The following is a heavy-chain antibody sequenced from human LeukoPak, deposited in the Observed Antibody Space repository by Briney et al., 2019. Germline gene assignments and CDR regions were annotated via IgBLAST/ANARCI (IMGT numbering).Heavy chain of an antibody. V-gene: IGHV3-74*01. CDR1: GFMLCSYL. CDR2: INSEGSST. J-gene: IGHJ4*02. D-gene: IGHD2-21*02. Sequence: GGSLRHSCAASGFMLCSYLVQWVRQVPGRGVVWVSRINSEGSSTIYAHSVKSRFTSCRDNAENTVYLPMNSLRAEDTAVYYCTREVVLTAISVLDYWGQGTPVTVSS. CDR3: TREVVLTAISVLDY.